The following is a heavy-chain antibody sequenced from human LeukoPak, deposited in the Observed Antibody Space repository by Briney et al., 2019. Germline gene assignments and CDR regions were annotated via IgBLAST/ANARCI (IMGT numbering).Heavy chain of an antibody. CDR1: GFTFSSYS. V-gene: IGHV3-48*01. J-gene: IGHJ4*02. Sequence: GGSLRLSCGASGFTFSSYSMNWVRQAPGKGLEWVSYISSSSSTIYYADSVKGRFTISRDNAKNSLYLQMNSLRAEDTAVYYCARDSLTTVTDYWGQGTLVTVSS. CDR3: ARDSLTTVTDY. D-gene: IGHD4-17*01. CDR2: ISSSSSTI.